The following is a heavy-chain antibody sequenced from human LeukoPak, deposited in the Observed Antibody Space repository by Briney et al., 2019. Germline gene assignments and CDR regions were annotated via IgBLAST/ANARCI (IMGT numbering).Heavy chain of an antibody. V-gene: IGHV3-30*18. J-gene: IGHJ4*02. CDR2: ISYDGRNE. D-gene: IGHD6-19*01. CDR3: AKELQVAGTFDY. Sequence: PGRSLRRYCAASGFTFSSYGIHWVRQAPGKGLEWVEVISYDGRNEYYADSVKGRFTISRDNSKNTLYLQMNSLRAEDTAVYFCAKELQVAGTFDYWGQGTLVTVSS. CDR1: GFTFSSYG.